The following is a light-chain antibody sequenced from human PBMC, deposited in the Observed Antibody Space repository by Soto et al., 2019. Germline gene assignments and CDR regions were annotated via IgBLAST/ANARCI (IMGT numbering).Light chain of an antibody. CDR1: QSISGA. CDR3: QQYNNWPPT. V-gene: IGKV3-15*01. Sequence: IVLSQSAATLSLYQGGGAYLSCWASQSISGALAWYQQKPGQAPRLLIYGASTRATGIPARFSGSGSGTEFTLTISSLQSEDFAVYYCQQYNNWPPTFGQVTKVDIK. J-gene: IGKJ1*01. CDR2: GAS.